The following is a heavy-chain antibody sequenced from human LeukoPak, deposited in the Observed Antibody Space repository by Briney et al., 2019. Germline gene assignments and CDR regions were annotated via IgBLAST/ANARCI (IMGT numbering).Heavy chain of an antibody. CDR1: GGSISSCY. Sequence: SETLSLTCTVSGGSISSCYWSWIRQPPGKGLEWIGYIYYSGSTNYNPSLKSRVTISVDTSKNQFSLKLSSVTAADTAVYYCARGQSGYDPYYYYYMDVWGKGTTVTVSS. CDR2: IYYSGST. V-gene: IGHV4-59*01. J-gene: IGHJ6*03. CDR3: ARGQSGYDPYYYYYMDV. D-gene: IGHD5-12*01.